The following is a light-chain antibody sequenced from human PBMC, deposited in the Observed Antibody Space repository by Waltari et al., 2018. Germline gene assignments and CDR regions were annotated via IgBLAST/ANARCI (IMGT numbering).Light chain of an antibody. V-gene: IGKV3-15*01. CDR2: DAS. J-gene: IGKJ5*01. CDR3: QQYNRWPPIT. Sequence: EIVMTQSPATLSVSPGEIATLSCRASQSVSSNVAWYQKKPGQAPRLLIYDASTRATSIPAKFRGSGSGTEFTLTISSLQSEDFAVYYCQQYNRWPPITFGHGTRLEIK. CDR1: QSVSSN.